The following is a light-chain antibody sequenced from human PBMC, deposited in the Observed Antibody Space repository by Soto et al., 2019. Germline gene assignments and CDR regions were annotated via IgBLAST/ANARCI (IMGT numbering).Light chain of an antibody. V-gene: IGLV2-8*01. J-gene: IGLJ1*01. Sequence: QSALTQPPSASGSPGQSVTIPCTGTSYDIGAYNYVAWYQQHPGKAPKLIIYDVTKRPSGVPDRFSGSKSGITASLTVSGLQAEDEAVYYCSSYAAINNHYVFGTGTKVTVL. CDR1: SYDIGAYNY. CDR2: DVT. CDR3: SSYAAINNHYV.